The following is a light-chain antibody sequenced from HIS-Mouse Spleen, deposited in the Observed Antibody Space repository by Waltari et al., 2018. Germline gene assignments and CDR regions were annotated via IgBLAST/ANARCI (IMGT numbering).Light chain of an antibody. CDR2: EGS. Sequence: QSALTQPASVSGSPGQSITISCTGTSSDVGSYNLVSWYQQHPGTAPKPMIYEGSTRPSGVSNRFSGSKSGNTASLTISGLQAEDEADYYCCSYAGSSTVVFGGGTKLTVL. CDR1: SSDVGSYNL. J-gene: IGLJ2*01. CDR3: CSYAGSSTVV. V-gene: IGLV2-23*01.